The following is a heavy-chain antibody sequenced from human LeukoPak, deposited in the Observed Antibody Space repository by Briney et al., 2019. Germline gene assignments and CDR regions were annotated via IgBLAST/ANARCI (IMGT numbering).Heavy chain of an antibody. J-gene: IGHJ4*02. Sequence: PSETLSLTCAVYGGSFSGYYWSWIRQPPGKGLEWIGEINHSGSTNNNPSLKSRVTISVDTSKNQFSLKLSSVTAADTAVYYCASDDYWGQGTLVTVSS. CDR3: ASDDY. V-gene: IGHV4-34*01. CDR2: INHSGST. CDR1: GGSFSGYY.